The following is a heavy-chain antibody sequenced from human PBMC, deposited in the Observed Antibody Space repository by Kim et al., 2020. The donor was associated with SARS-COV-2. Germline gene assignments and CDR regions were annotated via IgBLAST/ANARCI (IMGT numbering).Heavy chain of an antibody. Sequence: GGSLRLSCAASGFTFSDYYMSWIRQAPGKGLEWVSYISSSSTYTNYTDSVKGRFTISRDNAKNSLYLQMNSLRAEDTAVYYCARADTIRYFDYWGQGTLVTVSS. CDR2: ISSSSTYT. D-gene: IGHD3-3*01. V-gene: IGHV3-11*06. J-gene: IGHJ4*02. CDR1: GFTFSDYY. CDR3: ARADTIRYFDY.